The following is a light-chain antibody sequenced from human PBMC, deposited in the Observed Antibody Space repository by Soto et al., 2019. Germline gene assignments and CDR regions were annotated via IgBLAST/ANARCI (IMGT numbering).Light chain of an antibody. V-gene: IGKV3-15*01. J-gene: IGKJ5*01. Sequence: EIVMTQSPATLSVSPVESATLSCRASQSVSSKLAWYQQKPGQAPRLLIYGASTRATGIPARFSGSGSGTEFTLTISSLQSEDFAVYYCQQYNNWPPITFGQGTRLEIK. CDR2: GAS. CDR1: QSVSSK. CDR3: QQYNNWPPIT.